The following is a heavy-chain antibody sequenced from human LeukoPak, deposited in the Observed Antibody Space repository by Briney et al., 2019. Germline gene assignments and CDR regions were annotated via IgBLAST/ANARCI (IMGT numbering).Heavy chain of an antibody. J-gene: IGHJ6*03. CDR2: IRFDGSNT. CDR1: GFSFSNYG. CDR3: AKDLTTTYYYYYYYMDV. Sequence: PGGSLRLSCAASGFSFSNYGMRWVRQAPGKGLEWVAFIRFDGSNTYHADSVKGRFTISRDNSKNTLYLQMNSLRPEDTAVYYCAKDLTTTYYYYYYYMDVWGKGTTVTVSS. V-gene: IGHV3-30*02. D-gene: IGHD1-1*01.